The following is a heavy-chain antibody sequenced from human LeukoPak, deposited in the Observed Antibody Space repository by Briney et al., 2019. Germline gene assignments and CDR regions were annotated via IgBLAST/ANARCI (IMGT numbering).Heavy chain of an antibody. CDR2: IYSGGST. CDR3: ARGGSYLSAFDI. J-gene: IGHJ3*02. V-gene: IGHV3-NL1*01. D-gene: IGHD1-26*01. CDR1: GFIFSNYG. Sequence: PGGSLRLSCAASGFIFSNYGMHWVRQAPGKGLEWVSIIYSGGSTFYADSVKGRFTISRDNSKNTLYPQMNSLRAEDTAVYYCARGGSYLSAFDIWGQGTMVTVSS.